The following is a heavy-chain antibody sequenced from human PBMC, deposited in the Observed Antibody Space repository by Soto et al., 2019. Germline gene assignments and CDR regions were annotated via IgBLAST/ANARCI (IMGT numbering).Heavy chain of an antibody. Sequence: PSETLSLTCTVSGGSISSYYWSWIRQPPGKGLEWIGYIYYSGSTNYNPSLKSRVTISVDTSKNQFSLKLSSVTAADTAVYYCARHRGGAAAGYYYYGMDVWGQGTTVTVSS. V-gene: IGHV4-59*08. CDR1: GGSISSYY. CDR2: IYYSGST. CDR3: ARHRGGAAAGYYYYGMDV. D-gene: IGHD6-13*01. J-gene: IGHJ6*02.